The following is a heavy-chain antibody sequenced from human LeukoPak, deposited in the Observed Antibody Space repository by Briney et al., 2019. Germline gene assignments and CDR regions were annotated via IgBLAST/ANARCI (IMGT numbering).Heavy chain of an antibody. CDR2: INPNSGGT. V-gene: IGHV1-2*02. D-gene: IGHD3-9*01. Sequence: ASVKVSCKASGYTFTGYYMHWVRQAPGQGLEWMGWINPNSGGTNYAQKFQGRVTMTRDTSSSTAYMELSRLRSDDTAVYYCARGYYDILTGYYTLDFDYWGQGTLVTVSS. CDR3: ARGYYDILTGYYTLDFDY. CDR1: GYTFTGYY. J-gene: IGHJ4*02.